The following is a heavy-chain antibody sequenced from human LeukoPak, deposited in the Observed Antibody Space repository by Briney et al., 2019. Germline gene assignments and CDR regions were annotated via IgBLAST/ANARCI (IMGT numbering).Heavy chain of an antibody. CDR1: GYSISSGYY. Sequence: SETLSLTCTVSGYSISSGYYWGWIRQPPGKGLEWIGSIYYSGSTYYNPSLKSRVTISVDTSKNQFSLKLSSVTAADTAVYYCARAYDSSGYYFGYWGQGTLVTVSS. V-gene: IGHV4-38-2*02. J-gene: IGHJ4*02. CDR3: ARAYDSSGYYFGY. D-gene: IGHD3-22*01. CDR2: IYYSGST.